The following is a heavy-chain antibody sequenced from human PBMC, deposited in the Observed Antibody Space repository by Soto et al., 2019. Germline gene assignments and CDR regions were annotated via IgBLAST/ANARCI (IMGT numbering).Heavy chain of an antibody. J-gene: IGHJ6*02. D-gene: IGHD3-3*01. CDR3: VRGLTVITTLGVSHGFDV. Sequence: PAETLSVTWTVSGGSITSYSWSWLRQPAGKGLEWIGRIYTSVTTNYNPSLRSRVTMSVETSRNQFSLRLTSVTAADTAVYYCVRGLTVITTLGVSHGFDVWGPGTTVTVAS. CDR1: GGSITSYS. V-gene: IGHV4-4*07. CDR2: IYTSVTT.